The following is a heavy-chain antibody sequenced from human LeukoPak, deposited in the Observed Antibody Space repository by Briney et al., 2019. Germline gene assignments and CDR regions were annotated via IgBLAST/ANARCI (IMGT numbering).Heavy chain of an antibody. CDR3: APEGETGDRDGYFDF. CDR1: GFTFSSYA. J-gene: IGHJ4*02. D-gene: IGHD2-21*02. Sequence: GGSLRLSCAASGFTFSSYAMHWVRQAPGKGLEWVAFIRYDGSLKYYLDSVKGRFTISRDNSKNTLYLQMDSLRAEDTAVYYCAPEGETGDRDGYFDFWGQGTLVTVSS. V-gene: IGHV3-30*04. CDR2: IRYDGSLK.